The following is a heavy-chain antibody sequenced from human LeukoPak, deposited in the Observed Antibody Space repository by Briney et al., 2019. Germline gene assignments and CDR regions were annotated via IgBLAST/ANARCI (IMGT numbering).Heavy chain of an antibody. V-gene: IGHV1-46*01. CDR2: INPSDGST. D-gene: IGHD6-6*01. J-gene: IGHJ4*02. CDR1: GYTFTSYF. CDR3: ARDSYYSSSSLGFDY. Sequence: GASVNVSCQPSGYTFTSYFMHWVRQAPGQGLDWMEIINPSDGSTSYAQKFQGGVTMTRDMSTSAVYMELSSLRSEDTAVYYCARDSYYSSSSLGFDYWGQGTLVTVSS.